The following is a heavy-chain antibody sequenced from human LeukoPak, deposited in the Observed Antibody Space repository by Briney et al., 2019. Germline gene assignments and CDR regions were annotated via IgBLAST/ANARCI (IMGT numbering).Heavy chain of an antibody. Sequence: SETLSLTCTVSGYSISSGYHWGWIRQPPGKGLEWIGYIYHTGSTYYNPSLNSRVTISVDTSKNQFSLKLSSVTAADTAVYYCARHTKILTGKGYYFDYWGQGTLVTVSS. CDR1: GYSISSGYH. D-gene: IGHD3-9*01. CDR3: ARHTKILTGKGYYFDY. CDR2: IYHTGST. J-gene: IGHJ4*02. V-gene: IGHV4-38-2*02.